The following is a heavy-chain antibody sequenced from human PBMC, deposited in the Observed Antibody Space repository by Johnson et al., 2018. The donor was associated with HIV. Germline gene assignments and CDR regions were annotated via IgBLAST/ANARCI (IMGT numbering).Heavy chain of an antibody. D-gene: IGHD2/OR15-2a*01. Sequence: VQLVESGGGLVQPGRSLRLSCAASGFTFDDYAMHWVRQAPGKGLEWVSGISWNRGSIGYGASVKGRFTISRDNAKNSLYLQMNSLRAEDTALYYCARDNNLSSAFDIWGQGTMVTVSS. CDR3: ARDNNLSSAFDI. CDR2: ISWNRGSI. J-gene: IGHJ3*02. V-gene: IGHV3-9*01. CDR1: GFTFDDYA.